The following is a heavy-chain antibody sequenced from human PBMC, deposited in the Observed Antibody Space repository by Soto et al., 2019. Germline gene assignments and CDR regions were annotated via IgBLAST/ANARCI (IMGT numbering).Heavy chain of an antibody. Sequence: ASVKVSCKASGGTFSSYTISWVRQAPGQGLEWMGRIIPILGIANYAQKFQGRVTITADKSTSTAYMELSSLRSEDTAVYYCARSYYDILTGYPNWFDPWGQGTLVTVSS. CDR2: IIPILGIA. CDR3: ARSYYDILTGYPNWFDP. J-gene: IGHJ5*02. CDR1: GGTFSSYT. V-gene: IGHV1-69*02. D-gene: IGHD3-9*01.